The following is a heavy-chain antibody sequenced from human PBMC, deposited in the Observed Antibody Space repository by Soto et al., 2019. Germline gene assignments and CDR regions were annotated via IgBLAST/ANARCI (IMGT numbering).Heavy chain of an antibody. CDR2: IYYRGST. V-gene: IGHV4-59*01. J-gene: IGHJ6*02. CDR1: YCSLSDYY. CDR3: ARQQRIPLYSAVAG. Sequence: SEAGSITCNASYCSLSDYYLIWVLASPGKGLEYIGYIYYRGSTNYNSSLKSRVTMSVDTSRNQFSLKMNSVTAADTAGDDCARQQRIPLYSAVAGWGQGTKVTFSS. D-gene: IGHD6-13*01.